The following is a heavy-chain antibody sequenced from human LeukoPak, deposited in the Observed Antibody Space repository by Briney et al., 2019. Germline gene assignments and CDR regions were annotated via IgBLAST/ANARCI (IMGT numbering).Heavy chain of an antibody. V-gene: IGHV1-69*05. Sequence: SVTVSCKASGGTFSSYAISWVRQAPGQGLEWMGGIIPIFGTANYAQIFQGRVTITTDESTRTAYMELSSLRSEDTAVYYCARVADDSSGYYYFDYWGQGTLVTVSS. CDR3: ARVADDSSGYYYFDY. CDR2: IIPIFGTA. CDR1: GGTFSSYA. J-gene: IGHJ4*02. D-gene: IGHD3-22*01.